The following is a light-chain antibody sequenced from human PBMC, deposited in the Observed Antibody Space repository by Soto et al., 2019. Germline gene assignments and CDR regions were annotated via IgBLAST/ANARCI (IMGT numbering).Light chain of an antibody. Sequence: EIVMTQSPATLSVSPGERATLSCRASQSVSSNFAWYQQRPALAPRLLIYDVSTRATGVPTRFSGSGSGTEFTLTISSLQSEDFAVYYCQQYHDWPLTFGGGTRVEIK. CDR3: QQYHDWPLT. CDR2: DVS. J-gene: IGKJ4*01. CDR1: QSVSSN. V-gene: IGKV3D-15*01.